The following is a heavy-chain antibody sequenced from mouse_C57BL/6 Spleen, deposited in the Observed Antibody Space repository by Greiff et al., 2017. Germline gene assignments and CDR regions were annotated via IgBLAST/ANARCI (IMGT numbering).Heavy chain of an antibody. Sequence: VQLKESGPGLVKPSQSLSLTCSVTGYSITSGYYWNWIRQFPGNKLEWMGYISYDGSNNYNPSLKNRISITRDTSKNQFFLKLNSVTTEDTATYYCARGSTGTGAMDYWGQGTSVTVSS. D-gene: IGHD4-1*02. CDR3: ARGSTGTGAMDY. CDR1: GYSITSGYY. CDR2: ISYDGSN. V-gene: IGHV3-6*01. J-gene: IGHJ4*01.